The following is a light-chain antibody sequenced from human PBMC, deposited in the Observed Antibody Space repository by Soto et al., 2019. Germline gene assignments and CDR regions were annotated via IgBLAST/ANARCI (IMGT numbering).Light chain of an antibody. CDR3: SSYTGISTHVV. J-gene: IGLJ2*01. CDR1: STDVGGYNY. CDR2: DVS. Sequence: QSALTQPASVSGSPGQSITISCTGTSTDVGGYNYVSWYQQHPDKAPKLIIYDVSNRPSGVSNRFSGSKSGNTASLTISGLQAEDEADYYCSSYTGISTHVVFGGGTKLTVL. V-gene: IGLV2-14*01.